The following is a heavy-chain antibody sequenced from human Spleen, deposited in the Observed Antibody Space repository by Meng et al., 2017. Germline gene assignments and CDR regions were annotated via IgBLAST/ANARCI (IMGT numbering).Heavy chain of an antibody. D-gene: IGHD2-21*02. Sequence: SETLSLTCVVSGGSFSDYYWSWIRQPPGKRLEWIGEINHSGSTNYNPSLESRATISVDTSQNNLSLKRSSVTAADTAVYYCARRELAYCGGDCYSGREYYYYGMDVWGQGTTVTVSS. CDR1: GGSFSDYY. CDR2: INHSGST. CDR3: ARRELAYCGGDCYSGREYYYYGMDV. J-gene: IGHJ6*02. V-gene: IGHV4-34*01.